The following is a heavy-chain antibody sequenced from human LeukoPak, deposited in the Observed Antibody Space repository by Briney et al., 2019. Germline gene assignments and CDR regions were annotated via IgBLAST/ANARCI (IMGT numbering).Heavy chain of an antibody. CDR1: GFTFSNYW. J-gene: IGHJ6*03. V-gene: IGHV3-74*01. CDR3: ARGSYTIFGMDV. D-gene: IGHD3-3*01. CDR2: INSDGSSI. Sequence: PGGSLRLSCAASGFTFSNYWMHWVRHAPGKGLVWVSRINSDGSSISYADSVKGRFTISRDNAKNTLYLQMNSLRAEDTAVYYCARGSYTIFGMDVWGKGTTVTVSS.